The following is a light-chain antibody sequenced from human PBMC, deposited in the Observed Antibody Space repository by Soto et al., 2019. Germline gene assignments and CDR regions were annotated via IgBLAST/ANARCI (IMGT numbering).Light chain of an antibody. Sequence: DIQMTQSPSSLSASVGDRVTITCRASQTTTSYLNWYQQKPGQAPNLLIYAASVLQSGVPSRFSGSGSGTDFTLTISSLQPEDFATYYCQHQAAFGQGTKLEVK. J-gene: IGKJ2*01. V-gene: IGKV1-39*01. CDR1: QTTTSY. CDR2: AAS. CDR3: QHQAA.